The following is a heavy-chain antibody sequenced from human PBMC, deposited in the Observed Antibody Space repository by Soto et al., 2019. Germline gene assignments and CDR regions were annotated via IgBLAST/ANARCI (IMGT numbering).Heavy chain of an antibody. CDR3: ARVKDYYYYMDV. J-gene: IGHJ6*03. CDR2: IYYSGST. Sequence: SETLSLTCTVSGGSISSYYWSWIRQPPGKGLEWIGYIYYSGSTNYNPSLKSRVTISVDTSKNQFSLKLSSVTAADTAVYYCARVKDYYYYMDVWGKGTTVTVSS. CDR1: GGSISSYY. V-gene: IGHV4-59*01.